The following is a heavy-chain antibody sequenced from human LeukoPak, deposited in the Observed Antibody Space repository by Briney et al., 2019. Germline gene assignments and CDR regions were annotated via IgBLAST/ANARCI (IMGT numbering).Heavy chain of an antibody. CDR2: ISSSSSYI. V-gene: IGHV3-21*01. J-gene: IGHJ4*02. CDR3: ARDGGYYDSSGFDY. CDR1: GFTFSSYS. D-gene: IGHD3-22*01. Sequence: GGSLRLSCAASGFTFSSYSMNWVRQAPGKGLEWVSSISSSSSYIYYADSVKGRFTISRDNAKNSLYLQMNSLRAEDTAVYYCARDGGYYDSSGFDYWGQGTLVTVSS.